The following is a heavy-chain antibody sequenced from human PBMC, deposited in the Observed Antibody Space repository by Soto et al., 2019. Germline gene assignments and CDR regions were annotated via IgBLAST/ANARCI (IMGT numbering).Heavy chain of an antibody. Sequence: EVQQVESGGGLVQPGRSLRLSCAASGFTFDDYAMHWVRQAPGKGLEWVSGISWNSGSIGYADSVKGRFTISRDNAKNFLYLQMISVRAVETSLDFCAKHRNNHYYTGGASDIWGQGTMVTVSS. J-gene: IGHJ3*02. CDR2: ISWNSGSI. V-gene: IGHV3-9*01. CDR3: AKHRNNHYYTGGASDI. D-gene: IGHD3-16*01. CDR1: GFTFDDYA.